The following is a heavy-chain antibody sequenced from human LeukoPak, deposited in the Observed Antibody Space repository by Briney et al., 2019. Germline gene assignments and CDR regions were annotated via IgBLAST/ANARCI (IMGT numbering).Heavy chain of an antibody. Sequence: GGSLRLSCAASGFTFSSYAMHWVRQAPGKGLEWVAVISYDGSNKYYADSVKGRFTISRDNSKNTLYLQMNSLRAEDTAVYYCAREHRGPKKTTNGMDVWSQGTTVTVSS. V-gene: IGHV3-30*04. D-gene: IGHD3-10*01. J-gene: IGHJ6*02. CDR1: GFTFSSYA. CDR2: ISYDGSNK. CDR3: AREHRGPKKTTNGMDV.